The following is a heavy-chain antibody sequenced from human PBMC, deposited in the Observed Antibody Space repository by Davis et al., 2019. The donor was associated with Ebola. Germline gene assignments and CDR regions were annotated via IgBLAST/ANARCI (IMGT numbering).Heavy chain of an antibody. D-gene: IGHD3-3*01. Sequence: GESLKISCAASGFTFSSYSMNWVRQAPGKGLEWVANIKQDGSEKYYVDSVKGRFTISRDNAKNSLYLQMNSLRAEDTAVYYCARVSGDDFWSGYYSYWGQGTLVTVSS. CDR2: IKQDGSEK. CDR1: GFTFSSYS. J-gene: IGHJ4*02. V-gene: IGHV3-7*01. CDR3: ARVSGDDFWSGYYSY.